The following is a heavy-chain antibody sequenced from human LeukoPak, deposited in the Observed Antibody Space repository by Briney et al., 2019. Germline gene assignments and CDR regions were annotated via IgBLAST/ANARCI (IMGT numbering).Heavy chain of an antibody. V-gene: IGHV4-34*01. Sequence: SETLSLTCTVSGGSISSYYWSWIRQPPGKGLEWIGEINHSGSTNYNPSLKSRVTISVDTSKNQFSLKLSSVTAADTAVYYCARVGCSGGSCQYFYYYYYYMDVWGKGTTVTVSS. CDR3: ARVGCSGGSCQYFYYYYYYMDV. CDR1: GGSISSYY. J-gene: IGHJ6*03. CDR2: INHSGST. D-gene: IGHD2-15*01.